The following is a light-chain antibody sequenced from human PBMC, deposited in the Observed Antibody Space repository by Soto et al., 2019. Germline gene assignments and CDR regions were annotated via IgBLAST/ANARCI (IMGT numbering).Light chain of an antibody. J-gene: IGKJ1*01. CDR2: WAS. CDR3: QQYYSTPLA. V-gene: IGKV4-1*01. Sequence: DIVMTQSPDSLAVSLGERATINCKSSQSVLYSSNNKNYLAWYQQKPRHPPKLLIYWASTRESGVPDRFSGSGSGTDFTLTISSLQAEDVAVYYGQQYYSTPLAFGQGTKVEIK. CDR1: QSVLYSSNNKNY.